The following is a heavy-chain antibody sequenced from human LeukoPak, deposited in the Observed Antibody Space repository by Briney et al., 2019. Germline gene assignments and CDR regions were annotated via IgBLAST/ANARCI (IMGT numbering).Heavy chain of an antibody. J-gene: IGHJ3*02. Sequence: PGGSLRLSCAASGFTFSSHAMNWVRQAPGKGLGWVSSISTDSLTIKYADFVSGQFTISRDNAEHLLFLQMNSLRAEDTAVYYCARKAQTGSDSGPFDIWGQGTLVTVSS. CDR2: ISTDSLTI. V-gene: IGHV3-48*04. CDR1: GFTFSSHA. D-gene: IGHD1-26*01. CDR3: ARKAQTGSDSGPFDI.